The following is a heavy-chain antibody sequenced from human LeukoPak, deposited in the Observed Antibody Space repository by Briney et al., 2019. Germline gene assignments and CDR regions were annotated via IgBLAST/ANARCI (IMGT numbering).Heavy chain of an antibody. V-gene: IGHV3-11*01. CDR3: ATDGAGFDT. Sequence: GGSLRLSCAASGFTFNDYYMSWIRQAPGKGLGWLSYINIGGTNTHYADSVKGRVTISRDNAKKSLYLEMNNLRAEDTAVYYCATDGAGFDTWGQGVLVTVSS. CDR2: INIGGTNT. J-gene: IGHJ5*02. CDR1: GFTFNDYY.